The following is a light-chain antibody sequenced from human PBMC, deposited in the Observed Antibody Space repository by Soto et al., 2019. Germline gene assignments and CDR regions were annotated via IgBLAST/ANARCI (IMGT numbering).Light chain of an antibody. CDR3: QSYDSSLSGSV. J-gene: IGLJ2*01. CDR1: SSNIGAGYD. CDR2: GNS. Sequence: QSVLTQPPSVSGAPGQRVTISCTGSSSNIGAGYDVHWYQQLPGTAPKLLIHGNSNRPSGVPDRFSGSKSGTSASLAITGLQAEDEADYSCQSYDSSLSGSVFGGGTQLTVL. V-gene: IGLV1-40*01.